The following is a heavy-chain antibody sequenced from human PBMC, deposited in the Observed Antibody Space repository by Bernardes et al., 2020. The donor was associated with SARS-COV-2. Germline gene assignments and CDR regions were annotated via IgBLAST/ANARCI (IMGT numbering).Heavy chain of an antibody. CDR3: ARDCSGIGCEGYYYGMDV. CDR2: ISYGSSTI. D-gene: IGHD2-15*01. Sequence: SLRLSCAASGFTFNNYNMNWVRQAPGKGLEWVSYISYGSSTIYYADSVKGRFTVSRDNAKNSLYLEMNSLRADDTAVYYCARDCSGIGCEGYYYGMDVWGQGTTVTVSS. CDR1: GFTFNNYN. V-gene: IGHV3-48*01. J-gene: IGHJ6*02.